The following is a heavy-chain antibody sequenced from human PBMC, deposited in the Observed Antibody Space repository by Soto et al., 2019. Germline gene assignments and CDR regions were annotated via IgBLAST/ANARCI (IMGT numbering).Heavy chain of an antibody. D-gene: IGHD3-10*01. CDR1: GFTFSSYG. J-gene: IGHJ5*02. CDR3: ARDKRGSSNWFDH. V-gene: IGHV3-33*01. Sequence: GGSLRLSFAASGFTFSSYGMHWVRQAPGKGLEWVAVIWYDGSNKWYADSVKGRFTISRDNSKNTLYLKMNSLRAEDTAGYYCARDKRGSSNWFDHWGQGTQVTVSS. CDR2: IWYDGSNK.